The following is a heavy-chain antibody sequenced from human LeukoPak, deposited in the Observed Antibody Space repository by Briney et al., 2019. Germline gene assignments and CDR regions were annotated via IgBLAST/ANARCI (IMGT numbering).Heavy chain of an antibody. J-gene: IGHJ3*02. CDR3: ARGGRGSAAVVAPRSFDI. Sequence: GGSLRLSCAASGFTFKNYAMNWVRQAPGKGLEWVSVTYTGGNSYYAGSVQGRFIISRDISKNTLYLQMNNLRAEDSALYYCARGGRGSAAVVAPRSFDIWGQGTMVTVSS. CDR1: GFTFKNYA. V-gene: IGHV3-53*01. D-gene: IGHD3-22*01. CDR2: TYTGGNS.